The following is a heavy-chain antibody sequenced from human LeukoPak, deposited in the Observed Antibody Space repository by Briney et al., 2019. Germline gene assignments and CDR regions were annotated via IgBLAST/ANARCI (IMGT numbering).Heavy chain of an antibody. V-gene: IGHV3-9*01. CDR1: GFTFDDYA. J-gene: IGHJ5*02. D-gene: IGHD6-6*01. Sequence: GGSLRLSCASSGFTFDDYAMHWVRQAPGKGLEWVSGISWNSGNIAYADSVKGRFTISRDNAKNSLSLQMNSLRAEDTALYYCAKGLRLSIAGKFDPWGQGTLSPSPQ. CDR3: AKGLRLSIAGKFDP. CDR2: ISWNSGNI.